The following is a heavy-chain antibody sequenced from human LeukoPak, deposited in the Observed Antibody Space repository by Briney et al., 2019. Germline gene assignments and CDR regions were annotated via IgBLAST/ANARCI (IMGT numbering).Heavy chain of an antibody. D-gene: IGHD6-19*01. CDR3: AKDIHESGWYEFMRLNWFDP. V-gene: IGHV3-7*01. J-gene: IGHJ5*02. CDR2: VNQGGTEK. CDR1: GFTFSSQW. Sequence: PGGSLRLSCAASGFTFSSQWMSWVRQAPGKGLEWVANVNQGGTEKYYVDSVKGRFTISRDNAENSLYLQMNSLRAEDTAVYYCAKDIHESGWYEFMRLNWFDPWGQGTLVTVSS.